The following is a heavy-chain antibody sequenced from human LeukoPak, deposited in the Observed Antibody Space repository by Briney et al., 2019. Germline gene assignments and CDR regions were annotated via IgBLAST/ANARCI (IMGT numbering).Heavy chain of an antibody. J-gene: IGHJ4*02. CDR1: GFTFSDYY. V-gene: IGHV3-53*01. D-gene: IGHD3-3*01. CDR2: IYSGGST. Sequence: PGGSLRLSCAASGFTFSDYYMSWIRQAPGKGLEWVSVIYSGGSTYYADSVKGRFTISRDNSKNTLYLQMNSLRAEDTAVYYCARELHYDFWSGYGGGYFDYWGQGTLVTVSS. CDR3: ARELHYDFWSGYGGGYFDY.